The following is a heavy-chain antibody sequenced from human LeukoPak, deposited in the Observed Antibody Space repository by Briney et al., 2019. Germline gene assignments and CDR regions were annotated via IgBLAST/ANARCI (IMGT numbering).Heavy chain of an antibody. CDR3: ASHDYGDYAFDY. V-gene: IGHV3-7*01. CDR2: IKKDGSEK. J-gene: IGHJ4*02. D-gene: IGHD4-17*01. CDR1: GFTFSKYW. Sequence: PGGSLRLSCAASGFTFSKYWMSWVRQAPGKGLEWVANIKKDGSEKYYVDSVKGRFTISRDNAKNSLYLQMNSLRAEDTAVYYCASHDYGDYAFDYWGQGTLVTVSS.